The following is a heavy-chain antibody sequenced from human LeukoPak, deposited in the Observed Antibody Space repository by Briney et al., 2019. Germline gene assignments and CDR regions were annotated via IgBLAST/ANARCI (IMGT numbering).Heavy chain of an antibody. V-gene: IGHV1-3*04. J-gene: IGHJ4*02. CDR1: GYILTNYG. CDR3: ASRPGVAVAGFDY. Sequence: GASVKVSCKASGYILTNYGIHWVRQAPGQRLEWMGWIDTDNGDTKYSQKFQGRVTITRDTSASTAYVELSSLRSEDTAVYYCASRPGVAVAGFDYWGQGTLVTVSS. CDR2: IDTDNGDT. D-gene: IGHD6-19*01.